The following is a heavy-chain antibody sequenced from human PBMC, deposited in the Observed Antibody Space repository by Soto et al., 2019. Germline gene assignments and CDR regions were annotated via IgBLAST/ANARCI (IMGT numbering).Heavy chain of an antibody. V-gene: IGHV3-7*05. CDR2: IKHDGSEK. D-gene: IGHD3-3*01. CDR1: GFMFSSEW. Sequence: EVQLVESGGTLVQPGASLRLSCVASGFMFSSEWMTWVRQAPGKGLEWVANIKHDGSEKQYVDSVKGRFTISRDNAKNSLYLQIDSLRADDTAVYFCARDPYHGIFGAFDIWGQGTMVVVSS. CDR3: ARDPYHGIFGAFDI. J-gene: IGHJ3*02.